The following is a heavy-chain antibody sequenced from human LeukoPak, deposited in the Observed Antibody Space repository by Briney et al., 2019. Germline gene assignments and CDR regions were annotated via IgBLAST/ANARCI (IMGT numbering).Heavy chain of an antibody. J-gene: IGHJ6*03. V-gene: IGHV4-39*07. Sequence: PSETLSLTCTVSGDSISGSRYHWGWIRQPPGKGLEWIGSISYSGSTYYNPSLKSRVTISVDTSRSQISLKLTSITAADTAVYYCARDPAIKPAGAYYYFYFMDVWGKGTTVSVS. CDR2: ISYSGST. D-gene: IGHD2-2*01. CDR1: GDSISGSRYH. CDR3: ARDPAIKPAGAYYYFYFMDV.